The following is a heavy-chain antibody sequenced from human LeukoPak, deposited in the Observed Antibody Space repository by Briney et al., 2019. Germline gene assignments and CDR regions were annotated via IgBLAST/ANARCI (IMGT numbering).Heavy chain of an antibody. D-gene: IGHD1-14*01. CDR2: IAYDGSRA. V-gene: IGHV3-33*01. Sequence: SGGSLRLSCAGSGFTFGGYGMHWFRQTPGKGLEWVAVIAYDGSRAFYADSVKGRFTISRDNSKNRMSVQMDDLRAEDTAVYYCTRYNNDHFDYWGQGTLVTVSS. CDR3: TRYNNDHFDY. CDR1: GFTFGGYG. J-gene: IGHJ4*02.